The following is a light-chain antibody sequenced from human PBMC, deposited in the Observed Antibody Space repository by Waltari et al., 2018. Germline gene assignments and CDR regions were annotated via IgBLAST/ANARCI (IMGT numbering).Light chain of an antibody. CDR3: QQYYTTPRT. J-gene: IGKJ1*01. Sequence: DIVMTQSPDCLAVSLGERATNNGKASESVLYSSTNKNYLACYHQKPGQPPRLLISWASTRESGVPVRFSGSESGTDFTLTIRSLQAEDVAVYYCQQYYTTPRTFGQGTKVEIK. CDR2: WAS. V-gene: IGKV4-1*01. CDR1: ESVLYSSTNKNY.